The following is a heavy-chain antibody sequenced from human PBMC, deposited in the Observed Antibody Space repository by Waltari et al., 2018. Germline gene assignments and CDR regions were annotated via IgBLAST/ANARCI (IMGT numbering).Heavy chain of an antibody. CDR1: GFTLSHYW. Sequence: VQLVESGGGLVQPGGSLRLSCAASGFTLSHYWMGGVRQAPGKGLEWGACIKEDGGRKDCVDFVKGRVTNARDNAKRTLYLQMNSRRAEDTAVFYCVRNRGWQQFDFWGQGTLVTVSS. D-gene: IGHD2-15*01. CDR2: IKEDGGRK. CDR3: VRNRGWQQFDF. J-gene: IGHJ4*02. V-gene: IGHV3-7*01.